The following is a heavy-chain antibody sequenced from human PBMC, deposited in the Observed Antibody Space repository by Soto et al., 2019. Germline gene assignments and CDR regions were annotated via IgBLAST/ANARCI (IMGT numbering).Heavy chain of an antibody. Sequence: GGSLRLSCAASGFTFSSYGMHWVRQAPGKGLEWVAVISYDGSNKYYADSVKGRFTISRDNSKNTLYLQMNSLRAEDTAVYYCAKGKNGYMEVRGKGTTVTVSS. CDR1: GFTFSSYG. CDR2: ISYDGSNK. CDR3: AKGKNGYMEV. J-gene: IGHJ6*03. V-gene: IGHV3-30*18.